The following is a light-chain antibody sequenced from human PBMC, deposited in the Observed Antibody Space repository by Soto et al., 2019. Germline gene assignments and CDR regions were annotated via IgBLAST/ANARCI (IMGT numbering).Light chain of an antibody. J-gene: IGKJ2*01. Sequence: EIVLTQSPGTLSLSPGERATLSCRASQSVSSNYLAWYQQKPGQAPRLLIYGASRGAAVIPDRFSGSGSGTDFSLPISRLEPEDVAVYFCQQYGRSPMFTFGQGTKLEVK. CDR2: GAS. CDR3: QQYGRSPMFT. V-gene: IGKV3-20*01. CDR1: QSVSSNY.